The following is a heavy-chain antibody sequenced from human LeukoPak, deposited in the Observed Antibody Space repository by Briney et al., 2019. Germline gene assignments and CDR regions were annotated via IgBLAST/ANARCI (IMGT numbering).Heavy chain of an antibody. CDR3: ARGSITMIVVVMHAFDI. J-gene: IGHJ3*02. D-gene: IGHD3-22*01. CDR1: GFTFSSYS. V-gene: IGHV3-66*02. Sequence: PGGSLRLSCAASGFTFSSYSMNWVRQAPGKGLEWVSVIYSGGSTYYADSVKGRFTISRDNSKNTLYLQMNSLRAEDTAVYYCARGSITMIVVVMHAFDIWGQGTMVTVSS. CDR2: IYSGGST.